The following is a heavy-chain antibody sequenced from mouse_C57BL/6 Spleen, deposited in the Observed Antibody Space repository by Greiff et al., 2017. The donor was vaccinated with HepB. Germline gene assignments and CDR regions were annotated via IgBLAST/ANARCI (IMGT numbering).Heavy chain of an antibody. D-gene: IGHD3-3*01. CDR1: GFTFSDYY. Sequence: EVKLMESEGGLVQPGSSMKLSCTASGFTFSDYYMAWVRQVPEKGLEWVANINYDGSSTYYLDSLKSRFIISRDNAKNILYLQMSSLKSEDTATYYCAREKRGDKGYWYFDVWGTGTTVTVSS. CDR2: INYDGSST. CDR3: AREKRGDKGYWYFDV. V-gene: IGHV5-16*01. J-gene: IGHJ1*03.